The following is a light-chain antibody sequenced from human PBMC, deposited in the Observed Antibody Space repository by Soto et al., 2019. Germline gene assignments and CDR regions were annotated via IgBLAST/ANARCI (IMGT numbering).Light chain of an antibody. CDR2: KAS. J-gene: IGKJ1*01. V-gene: IGKV1-5*03. Sequence: DIQLTQSPSTLSASVGDRLTITCRARQSISSWLAWYQQKPGKAPKLLIYKASTLESGVPSRFSGSGSGTEFTLTISSLQPDDFATYYCQQYNSYPWTFGQGTKVEIQ. CDR1: QSISSW. CDR3: QQYNSYPWT.